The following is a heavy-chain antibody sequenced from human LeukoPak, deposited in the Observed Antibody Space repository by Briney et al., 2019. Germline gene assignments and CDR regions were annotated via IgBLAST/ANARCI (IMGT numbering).Heavy chain of an antibody. CDR3: ARQYSAHGH. Sequence: GESLKISCKGSGYTFTTYWIAWVRQVPGRRLEWMGIIYPGDSDTRYSPSFQGQVTISADKSISTAYLQWSSLKASDTAMYYCARQYSAHGHWGQGTLVTVSS. D-gene: IGHD1-26*01. CDR2: IYPGDSDT. V-gene: IGHV5-51*01. J-gene: IGHJ4*02. CDR1: GYTFTTYW.